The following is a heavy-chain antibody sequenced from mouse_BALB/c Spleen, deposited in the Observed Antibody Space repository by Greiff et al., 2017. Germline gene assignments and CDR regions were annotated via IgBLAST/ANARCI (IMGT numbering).Heavy chain of an antibody. J-gene: IGHJ1*01. CDR3: ARGAHYGYGNWYFDV. CDR2: ILPGSGST. Sequence: VQLQQSGAELMKPGASVKISCKATGYTFSSYWIEWVKQRPGHGLEWIGEILPGSGSTNYNEKFKGKATFTADTSSNTAYMQLSSLTSEDSAVYYCARGAHYGYGNWYFDVWGAGTTVTVSS. V-gene: IGHV1-9*01. D-gene: IGHD1-2*01. CDR1: GYTFSSYW.